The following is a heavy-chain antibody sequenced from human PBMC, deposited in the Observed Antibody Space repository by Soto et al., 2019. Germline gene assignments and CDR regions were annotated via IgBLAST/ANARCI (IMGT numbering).Heavy chain of an antibody. V-gene: IGHV1-3*01. CDR1: GYTFTSYA. Sequence: GAPVKGSCKASGYTFTSYAMHLGRQAPRQKLEWMGWINAGNGNTKYSQKFQGRVTITRDTSASTAYMELSSLRSEDTAVYYCARPNVLLWFGEPHAFDIWGQGTMVTVSS. CDR3: ARPNVLLWFGEPHAFDI. J-gene: IGHJ3*02. D-gene: IGHD3-10*01. CDR2: INAGNGNT.